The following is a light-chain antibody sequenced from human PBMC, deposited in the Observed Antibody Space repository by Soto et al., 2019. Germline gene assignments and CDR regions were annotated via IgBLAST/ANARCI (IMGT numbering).Light chain of an antibody. V-gene: IGKV3D-15*01. CDR2: GAS. CDR3: QQYNDWPPLT. CDR1: QSVSSN. Sequence: EIVMTQSPATLSVSPGERATLSCRASQSVSSNLAWYQQKPGQAPRILIYGASTRATGIPARFSGSGSGREFTLPISSLQSEDFALYYCQQYNDWPPLTFGGGTKVEIK. J-gene: IGKJ4*01.